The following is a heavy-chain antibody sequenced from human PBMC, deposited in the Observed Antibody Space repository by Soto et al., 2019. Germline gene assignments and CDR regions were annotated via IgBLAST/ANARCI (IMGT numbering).Heavy chain of an antibody. CDR2: ISGRGGST. D-gene: IGHD2-15*01. CDR3: AKDSDSGGSPVEYFDY. J-gene: IGHJ4*02. V-gene: IGHV3-23*01. CDR1: GFTFSSYA. Sequence: PGGSLRLSCAASGFTFSSYALSWVRQAPGKGLEWVSAISGRGGSTYYTDSVKGRFTISRDNSKNTLYLQMNSLRADDTAVYYCAKDSDSGGSPVEYFDYWGQGTLVTVSS.